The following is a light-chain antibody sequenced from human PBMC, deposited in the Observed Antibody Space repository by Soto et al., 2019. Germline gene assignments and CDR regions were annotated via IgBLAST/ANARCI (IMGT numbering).Light chain of an antibody. CDR1: QSVNSNY. V-gene: IGKV3-20*01. Sequence: EFVLTQSPGTLSLSPGERATLSCRASQSVNSNYLVWYQQNPGQAPRLLIYGSSIRATGIPDRFSGSGSGTDFTLTISRLEPEDFAVYYCQQYGSSPLTFGGGTKVDIK. CDR3: QQYGSSPLT. J-gene: IGKJ4*01. CDR2: GSS.